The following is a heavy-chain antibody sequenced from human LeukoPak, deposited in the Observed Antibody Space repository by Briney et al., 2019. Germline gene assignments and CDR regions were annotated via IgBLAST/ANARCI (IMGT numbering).Heavy chain of an antibody. V-gene: IGHV1-2*02. CDR2: INPNSGGT. J-gene: IGHJ4*02. Sequence: ASVKVSCKASGYTFTSYGISWVRQAPGQGLEWMGWINPNSGGTNYAQKFQGRVTMTRDTSISTAYMELSRLRSDDTAVYYCAREMATSRDYWGQGTLVTVSS. CDR1: GYTFTSYG. D-gene: IGHD5-24*01. CDR3: AREMATSRDY.